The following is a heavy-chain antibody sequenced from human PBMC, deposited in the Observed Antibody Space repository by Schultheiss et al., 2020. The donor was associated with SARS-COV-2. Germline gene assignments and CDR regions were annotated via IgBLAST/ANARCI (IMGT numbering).Heavy chain of an antibody. Sequence: GESLKISCAASGFTVSSNYMSWVRQAPGKGLEWVSVIYSCGSTYYADSVKGRFTISRDNSKNTLYLQMNSLRAEDTAVYYCARARGSSTSCYSGAFDYYYGMDVWGQGTTVTVSS. D-gene: IGHD2-2*01. CDR3: ARARGSSTSCYSGAFDYYYGMDV. CDR2: IYSCGST. J-gene: IGHJ6*02. V-gene: IGHV3-66*03. CDR1: GFTVSSNY.